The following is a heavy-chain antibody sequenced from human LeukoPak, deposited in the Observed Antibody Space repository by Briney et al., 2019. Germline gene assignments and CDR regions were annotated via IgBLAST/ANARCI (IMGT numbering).Heavy chain of an antibody. J-gene: IGHJ3*02. CDR3: ARDLGWLRARDAFDI. D-gene: IGHD5-12*01. CDR2: IYHSGST. CDR1: GYSISSGYY. Sequence: PSETLSLTCTVSGYSISSGYYWGWIRQPPGKGLEWIGSIYHSGSTYYNPSLKSRVTISVDTSKNQFSLKLSSVTAADTAVYYCARDLGWLRARDAFDIWGQGTMVTVSS. V-gene: IGHV4-38-2*02.